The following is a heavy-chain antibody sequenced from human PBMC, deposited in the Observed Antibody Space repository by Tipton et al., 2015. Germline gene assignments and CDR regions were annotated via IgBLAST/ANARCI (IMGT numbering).Heavy chain of an antibody. CDR2: ISWNSGSI. V-gene: IGHV3-9*01. J-gene: IGHJ6*01. CDR3: ARALMTTEIYYYYYGMDV. CDR1: GFTFDDYA. D-gene: IGHD4-11*01. Sequence: SLRLSCAASGFTFDDYAMHWVRQAPGKGLEWVSGISWNSGSIGYADSVKGRFTISRDNAKNSLYLQMNSLRAEDTAVYYCARALMTTEIYYYYYGMDVWGQGATVTVSS.